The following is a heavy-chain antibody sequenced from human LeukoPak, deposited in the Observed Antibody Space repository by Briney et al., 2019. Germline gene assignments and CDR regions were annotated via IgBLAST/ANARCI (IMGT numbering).Heavy chain of an antibody. CDR2: ISSSSSYI. CDR1: GFTFSSYS. Sequence: GGSLRLSCAASGFTFSSYSMNWVRQAPGKGLEWVSSISSSSSYIYYADSVKGRFTISRDNAKNSLYLQMNSLRADDTAVYYCAREGFIVGATPYYFDYWGQGTLVTVSS. J-gene: IGHJ4*02. V-gene: IGHV3-21*01. CDR3: AREGFIVGATPYYFDY. D-gene: IGHD1-26*01.